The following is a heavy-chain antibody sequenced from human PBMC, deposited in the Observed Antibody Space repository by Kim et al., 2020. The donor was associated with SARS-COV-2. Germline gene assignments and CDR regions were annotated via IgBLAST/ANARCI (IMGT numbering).Heavy chain of an antibody. J-gene: IGHJ6*02. D-gene: IGHD3-9*01. CDR3: ARAPTPRLLRYFDWLLPNYYYGMDV. V-gene: IGHV1-69*13. CDR1: GGTFSSYA. Sequence: SVKVSCKASGGTFSSYAISWVRQAPGQGLEWMGGIIPIFGTANYAQKFQGRVTITADESTSTAYMELSSLRSEDTAVYYCARAPTPRLLRYFDWLLPNYYYGMDVCGPGTTGTVSS. CDR2: IIPIFGTA.